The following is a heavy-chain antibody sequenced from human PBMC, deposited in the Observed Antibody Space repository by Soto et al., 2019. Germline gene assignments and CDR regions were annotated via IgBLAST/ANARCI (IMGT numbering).Heavy chain of an antibody. J-gene: IGHJ6*02. D-gene: IGHD6-19*01. CDR2: IYYSGST. Sequence: SETLSLTCTVSGGSISSYYWSWIRQPPGKGLEWIGYIYYSGSTNYNPSLKSRVTISVDTSKNQFSLKLSSVTAADTAVYYCARIRSGWYLGYYYGMDVWGQGTTVTVS. CDR3: ARIRSGWYLGYYYGMDV. CDR1: GGSISSYY. V-gene: IGHV4-59*08.